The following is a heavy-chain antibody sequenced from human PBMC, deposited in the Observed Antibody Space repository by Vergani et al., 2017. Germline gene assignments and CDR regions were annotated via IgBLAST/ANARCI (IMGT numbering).Heavy chain of an antibody. V-gene: IGHV3-30*18. J-gene: IGHJ4*02. CDR3: AKDRAFVLDYDYVWGSYRYSYFDY. CDR2: ISYDGSNK. CDR1: GFTFSSYG. D-gene: IGHD3-16*02. Sequence: QVQLVESGGGVVQPGRSLRLSCAASGFTFSSYGMHWVRQAPGKGPEWVAVISYDGSNKYYADSVKGRFTISRDNSKNTLYLQMNSLRAEDTAVYYCAKDRAFVLDYDYVWGSYRYSYFDYWGQGTLVTVSS.